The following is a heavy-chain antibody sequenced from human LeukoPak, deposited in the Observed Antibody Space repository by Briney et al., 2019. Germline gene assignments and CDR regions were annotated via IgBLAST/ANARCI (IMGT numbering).Heavy chain of an antibody. CDR3: ARELRYYYYYGMDV. Sequence: GGSLRLSCAASGFTFSSYWMSWVRQAPGKGLEWVANIKQDGSEKYYVDSVKGRFTISRDNAKNSLYLQMNSLRVEDTAVYYCARELRYYYYYGMDVWGQGTTVTVSS. V-gene: IGHV3-7*01. CDR1: GFTFSSYW. D-gene: IGHD2-8*01. J-gene: IGHJ6*02. CDR2: IKQDGSEK.